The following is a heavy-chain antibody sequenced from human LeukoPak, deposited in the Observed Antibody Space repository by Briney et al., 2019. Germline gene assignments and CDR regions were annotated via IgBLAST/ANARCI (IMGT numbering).Heavy chain of an antibody. D-gene: IGHD6-13*01. CDR1: GGSISSGSYY. CDR2: IYTSGST. J-gene: IGHJ6*03. Sequence: SETLSLTCTVSGGSISSGSYYWSWIRQPAGKGLEWIGRIYTSGSTNYNPSLKSRVTISVDTSKNQFSLKLRSLTAADTAVYYCARVYSGSSWDYYYYYMDVWGKGTTVTVSS. CDR3: ARVYSGSSWDYYYYYMDV. V-gene: IGHV4-61*02.